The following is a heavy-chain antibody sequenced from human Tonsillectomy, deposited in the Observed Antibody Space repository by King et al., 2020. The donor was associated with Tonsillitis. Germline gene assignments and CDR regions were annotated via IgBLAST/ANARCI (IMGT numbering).Heavy chain of an antibody. J-gene: IGHJ5*02. V-gene: IGHV2-5*01. D-gene: IGHD3-3*01. CDR2: IYWNDDK. CDR1: GFSLSASGVG. CDR3: AHIVPPSSDFWRGYSPNWFDP. Sequence: ITLKESGPTLVKPTQTLTLTCTFSGFSLSASGVGVGWIRQPPGKALEWLALIYWNDDKRYSPSLKSRLTITKDTSKNQVVLTMTNMDPVDTATYYCAHIVPPSSDFWRGYSPNWFDPWGQGTLVTVSS.